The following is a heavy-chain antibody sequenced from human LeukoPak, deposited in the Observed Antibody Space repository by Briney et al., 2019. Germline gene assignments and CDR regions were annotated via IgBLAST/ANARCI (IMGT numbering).Heavy chain of an antibody. CDR2: FIPILGTA. CDR3: AAIPVFGVVLHQEPV. V-gene: IGHV1-69*10. CDR1: GYTFTSHF. Sequence: GASVKVSCKASGYTFTSHFMHWVRQAPGQGLEWMGVFIPILGTANSTQKFQGRVTITADISTNTAYMELSNLRSEDTAVYFCAAIPVFGVVLHQEPVWGKGTTVTISS. J-gene: IGHJ6*04. D-gene: IGHD3-3*01.